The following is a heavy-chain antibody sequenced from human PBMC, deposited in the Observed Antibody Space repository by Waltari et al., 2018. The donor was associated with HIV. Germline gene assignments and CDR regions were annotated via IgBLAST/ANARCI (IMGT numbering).Heavy chain of an antibody. J-gene: IGHJ4*02. D-gene: IGHD5-18*01. CDR3: GSGSRCGHSHGIDY. V-gene: IGHV4-38-2*01. CDR2: ASRSGST. Sequence: QVQLHESGPGMVKPSETLSLTCAVSGYSISSDYYWGWIRQPPGKGLEWIGSASRSGSTYYSPSLKSRVTISLDTSKNQFSLKLNSVAAADTAVYYCGSGSRCGHSHGIDYWGQGTLVTVSS. CDR1: GYSISSDYY.